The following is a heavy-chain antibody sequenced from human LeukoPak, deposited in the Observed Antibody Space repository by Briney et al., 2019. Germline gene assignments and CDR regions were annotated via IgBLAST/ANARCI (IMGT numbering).Heavy chain of an antibody. D-gene: IGHD6-19*01. CDR1: RFTFSDYY. V-gene: IGHV3-11*01. Sequence: GGSLRLSCADSRFTFSDYYTSWIRHAPGERLEWVSYISSSGSTIYYADSVKGRFTISRENSKNTLYLQMNSLRAEDTAVYYCAKDRGPGIAVAGQFDYWGQGTLVTVSS. J-gene: IGHJ4*02. CDR2: ISSSGSTI. CDR3: AKDRGPGIAVAGQFDY.